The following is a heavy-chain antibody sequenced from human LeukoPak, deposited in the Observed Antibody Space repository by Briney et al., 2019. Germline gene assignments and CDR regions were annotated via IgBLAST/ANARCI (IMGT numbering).Heavy chain of an antibody. CDR2: INHSGSS. J-gene: IGHJ5*02. CDR3: AERTAARWFDP. V-gene: IGHV4-34*01. D-gene: IGHD6-6*01. Sequence: SETLSLTCAVYGGSFSGYYWGWIRQPPGKGLEWIGEINHSGSSNYGPSLKSRVTISVDTSKKQFSLMLSSVTAADTAVYYCAERTAARWFDPWGQGTLVTVSS. CDR1: GGSFSGYY.